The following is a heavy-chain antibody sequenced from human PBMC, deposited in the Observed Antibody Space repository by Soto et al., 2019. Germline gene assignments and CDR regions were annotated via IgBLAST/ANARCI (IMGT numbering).Heavy chain of an antibody. CDR3: AILDSSSWAEFDY. Sequence: GGSLKLSCAASGFTFSSYIMNWVGQSPGKGLEWVSSISSSSSYIYYADSVKGRFTISRDNAKNSPYLQTNSLRAEDTAVYYCAILDSSSWAEFDYWGPGTLVTVSS. J-gene: IGHJ4*02. V-gene: IGHV3-21*01. CDR2: ISSSSSYI. CDR1: GFTFSSYI. D-gene: IGHD6-13*01.